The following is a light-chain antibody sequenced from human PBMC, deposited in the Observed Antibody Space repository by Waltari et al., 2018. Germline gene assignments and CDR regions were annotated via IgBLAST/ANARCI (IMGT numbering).Light chain of an antibody. V-gene: IGLV2-14*01. CDR3: SSYTTTTTLV. Sequence: QSAPTQPASVSVSPGQSITISCTGTRSDVGSYSYVSWYRQYPGKAPERLIYEVTHRPSGVSDRFSGSRSGSTASLTISGLQTEDEADYFCSSYTTTTTLVFGTGTKVIVL. CDR2: EVT. CDR1: RSDVGSYSY. J-gene: IGLJ1*01.